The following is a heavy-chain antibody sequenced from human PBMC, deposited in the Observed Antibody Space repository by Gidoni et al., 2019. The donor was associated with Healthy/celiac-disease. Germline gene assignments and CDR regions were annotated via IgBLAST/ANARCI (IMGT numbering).Heavy chain of an antibody. CDR1: GFTVSGSA. J-gene: IGHJ6*02. D-gene: IGHD3-22*01. CDR2: IRSKANSVAT. CDR3: TRLPNYYDSSGYYSLSDYYGMDV. V-gene: IGHV3-73*02. Sequence: EVQLVESGGGLVQPGGSLKLSCAAFGFTVSGSAMHWVRQSSGKGREWVGRIRSKANSVATANAASVKGRFTISRDDSKNTAYLQMNSLKTEDTAVYYCTRLPNYYDSSGYYSLSDYYGMDVWGQGTTVTVSS.